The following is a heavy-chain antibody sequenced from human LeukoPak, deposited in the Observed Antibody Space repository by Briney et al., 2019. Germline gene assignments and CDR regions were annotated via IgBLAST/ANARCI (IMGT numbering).Heavy chain of an antibody. CDR3: ARLQYYDILTGYYRNNWFDP. V-gene: IGHV4-4*07. J-gene: IGHJ5*02. CDR1: GGSISSYY. Sequence: PSETLSLTCTVSGGSISSYYWSWIRQPAGKGLEWIGRIYTSGSTNYNPSLKSRVTISVDTSKNQFSLKLSSVTAADTAVYYCARLQYYDILTGYYRNNWFDPWGQGTLVTVSS. D-gene: IGHD3-9*01. CDR2: IYTSGST.